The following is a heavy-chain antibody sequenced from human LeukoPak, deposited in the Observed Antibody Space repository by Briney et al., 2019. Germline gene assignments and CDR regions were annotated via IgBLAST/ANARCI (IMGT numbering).Heavy chain of an antibody. D-gene: IGHD2-15*01. J-gene: IGHJ3*02. Sequence: GGSLRLSCAASGFTFSDYYMSWIRQAPGKGLEWVALIGFDVSRKYYGDSVKGRFTISRDNSKNTLYLQMNSLSDEDTAVYFCARERLENCHDDSCPDAFDIWAKGQWSPSLQ. V-gene: IGHV3-33*08. CDR1: GFTFSDYY. CDR2: IGFDVSRK. CDR3: ARERLENCHDDSCPDAFDI.